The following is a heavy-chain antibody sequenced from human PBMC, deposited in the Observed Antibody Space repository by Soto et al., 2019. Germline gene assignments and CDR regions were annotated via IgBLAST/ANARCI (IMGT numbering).Heavy chain of an antibody. CDR2: ISYDGSTE. D-gene: IGHD2-21*02. J-gene: IGHJ4*02. CDR1: VFTFSPYT. Sequence: GGSLRLSCSASVFTFSPYTMHWWRQTPGKGLEWLAVISYDGSTEYNPDSVKGRFTISRDNSKNTVYLQMNSLRPEDTAIYYCARGGGFCGGDCYKGGIDYWGQGTLVTVSS. CDR3: ARGGGFCGGDCYKGGIDY. V-gene: IGHV3-30-3*01.